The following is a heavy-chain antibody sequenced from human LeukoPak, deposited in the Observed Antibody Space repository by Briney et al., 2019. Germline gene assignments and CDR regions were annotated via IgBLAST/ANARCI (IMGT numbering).Heavy chain of an antibody. Sequence: GESLRLSCAASGFTFSTYTMNWVRQAPGEGLEWVSSISGSSSYIYYADSVKGRFTISRDNAKNSLYLQMNSLKGDDTAVYYCVRIPNGANFPNWFDPWGQGTLVTVSS. J-gene: IGHJ5*02. CDR3: VRIPNGANFPNWFDP. V-gene: IGHV3-21*06. CDR2: ISGSSSYI. D-gene: IGHD4/OR15-4a*01. CDR1: GFTFSTYT.